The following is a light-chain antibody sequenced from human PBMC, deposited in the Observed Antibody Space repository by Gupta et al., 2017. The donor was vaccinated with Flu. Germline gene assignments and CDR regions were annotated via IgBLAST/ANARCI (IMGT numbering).Light chain of an antibody. CDR1: IDNVGAHG. CDR3: AAWDDSLSASV. J-gene: IGLJ3*02. Sequence: QAGLPQPPSVSKDLGQTATVPCIGNIDNVGAHGAAWLQQYQGRPPKLVMYMTNNRPSGISERFSASRSGNTASLTIAGLQPEDEADYYCAAWDDSLSASVFGGGTRLTVL. CDR2: MTN. V-gene: IGLV10-54*04.